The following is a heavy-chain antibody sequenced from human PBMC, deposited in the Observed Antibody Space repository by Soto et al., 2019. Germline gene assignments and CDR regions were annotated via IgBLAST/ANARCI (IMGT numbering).Heavy chain of an antibody. CDR2: IRSKAYGGTT. V-gene: IGHV3-49*03. Sequence: GGSLRLSCTASGFTFGDYAMSWFRQAPGKGLEWVGFIRSKAYGGTTEYAASVKGRFTISRDDSKSIAYLQMNSLKTEDTAVYYCTRDRLERPASEGAYYYYYGMDVWGQGTTVTVSS. J-gene: IGHJ6*02. D-gene: IGHD1-1*01. CDR1: GFTFGDYA. CDR3: TRDRLERPASEGAYYYYYGMDV.